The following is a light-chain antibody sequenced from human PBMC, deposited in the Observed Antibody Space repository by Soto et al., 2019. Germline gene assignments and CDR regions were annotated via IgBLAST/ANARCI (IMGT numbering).Light chain of an antibody. J-gene: IGKJ4*01. CDR3: QHYNTQSIT. CDR1: ENIFKF. CDR2: AAS. Sequence: DIQLIQSPATLSASVGDRITITCRASENIFKFLAWYQQRSGRAPNLLIYAASDLETGVPSRFSGRGSGTEFTHTIDSLQPDDSATYYCQHYNTQSITFGGGTKVDVK. V-gene: IGKV1-5*01.